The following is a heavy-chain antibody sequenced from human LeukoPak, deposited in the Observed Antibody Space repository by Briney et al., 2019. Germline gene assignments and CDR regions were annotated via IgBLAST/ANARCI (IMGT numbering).Heavy chain of an antibody. J-gene: IGHJ4*02. D-gene: IGHD6-13*01. CDR2: IKEDGTET. CDR3: ARGGIAAPYYFDY. Sequence: GGSLRLSCAASGFMFSSNWMSWVRLAPGKGLEWVANIKEDGTETYYVDSVKGRFTISRDNAKNSLYLQMNSLRAEDTAVYYCARGGIAAPYYFDYWGQGTLVTVSS. V-gene: IGHV3-7*01. CDR1: GFMFSSNW.